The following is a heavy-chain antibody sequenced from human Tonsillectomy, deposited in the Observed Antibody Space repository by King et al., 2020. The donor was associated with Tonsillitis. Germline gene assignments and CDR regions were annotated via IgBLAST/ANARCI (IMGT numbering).Heavy chain of an antibody. D-gene: IGHD3-22*01. CDR2: INPSSGTT. Sequence: QLVQSGAEVKKPGASVKVSCKTSTYTFTNYYMHWVRQAPGQGLEWMGIINPSSGTTTYAQKFQGRLTMTRDTSTSTVYMELSSLRSEDTALYYCASGFFYDSSGEAWFDPWGQGTLVTVSS. J-gene: IGHJ5*02. CDR1: TYTFTNYY. CDR3: ASGFFYDSSGEAWFDP. V-gene: IGHV1-46*03.